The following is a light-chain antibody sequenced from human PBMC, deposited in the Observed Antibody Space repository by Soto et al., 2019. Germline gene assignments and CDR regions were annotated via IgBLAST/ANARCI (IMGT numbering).Light chain of an antibody. Sequence: DIVMPQSPDSLAVSLGERATISCKSSQSLLSHANNRIYLAWYQHRPGQPPRQLIYWASTRRSGVPDRFSGSGSGTDFTLTISGLQAEDVALYYCQQYYDYTWTFGQGTRVEIK. J-gene: IGKJ1*01. V-gene: IGKV4-1*01. CDR3: QQYYDYTWT. CDR2: WAS. CDR1: QSLLSHANNRIY.